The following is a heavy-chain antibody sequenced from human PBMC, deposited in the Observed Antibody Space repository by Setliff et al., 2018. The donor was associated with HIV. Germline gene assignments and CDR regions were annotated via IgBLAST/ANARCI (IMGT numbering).Heavy chain of an antibody. CDR3: ARDRGYYDSSGYWGRHAFDI. CDR2: IYYSGST. CDR1: GGSISRSSYY. Sequence: SETLSLTCTVSGGSISRSSYYWGWIRQPPGKGLEWIGSIYYSGSTYYNPSLKSRVTISVDTSKNQFSLKLSSVTAADTAVYYCARDRGYYDSSGYWGRHAFDIWGQGTMVTVSS. D-gene: IGHD3-22*01. J-gene: IGHJ3*02. V-gene: IGHV4-39*07.